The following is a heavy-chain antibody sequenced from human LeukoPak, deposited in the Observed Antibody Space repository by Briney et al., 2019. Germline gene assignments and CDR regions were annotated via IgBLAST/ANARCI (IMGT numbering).Heavy chain of an antibody. CDR3: ARKPGSGSYYLDV. D-gene: IGHD3-10*01. CDR2: IYYTGNT. J-gene: IGHJ6*04. CDR1: GGSISSSSYY. V-gene: IGHV4-39*01. Sequence: SETLSLTCTVSGGSISSSSYYWGWIRQPPGKGLEWIGSIYYTGNTYYNPSLKSRVTISADTSKNQFSLKLSSVTAADTAVYFCARKPGSGSYYLDVWGKGTTVIVSS.